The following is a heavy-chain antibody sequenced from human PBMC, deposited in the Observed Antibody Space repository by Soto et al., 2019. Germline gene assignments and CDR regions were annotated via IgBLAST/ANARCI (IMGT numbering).Heavy chain of an antibody. CDR3: ARDSDSSSLLYAFDI. Sequence: ASVKVSCKASGYTFTGYYMHWVRQAPGQGLEWMGWINPNSGGTNYAQKFQGWVTMTRDTSISTAYMGLSRLRSDDTAVYYCARDSDSSSLLYAFDIWGQGTMVTVSS. V-gene: IGHV1-2*04. J-gene: IGHJ3*02. CDR2: INPNSGGT. CDR1: GYTFTGYY. D-gene: IGHD6-6*01.